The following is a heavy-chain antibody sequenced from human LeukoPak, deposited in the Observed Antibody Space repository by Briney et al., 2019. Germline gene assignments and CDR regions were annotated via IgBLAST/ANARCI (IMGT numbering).Heavy chain of an antibody. CDR2: ISGRGGST. CDR1: GGSIRSSYYY. J-gene: IGHJ4*02. CDR3: AKSMAGYCDSTIDN. Sequence: ETLSLTCTVSGGSIRSSYYYWGWIRQPPGKGLEWVSAISGRGGSTYYADYVKGRSTISRDNSKNMLYLQMNSLRAEDTAVYYCAKSMAGYCDSTIDNWGQGTLVTVSS. V-gene: IGHV3-23*01. D-gene: IGHD2-2*01.